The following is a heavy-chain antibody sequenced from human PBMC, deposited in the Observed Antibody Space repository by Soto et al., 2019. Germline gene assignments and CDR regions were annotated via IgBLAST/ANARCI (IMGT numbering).Heavy chain of an antibody. D-gene: IGHD2-2*02. Sequence: EYLKIWLKCSGYGFTSYWSGWVPQMPGKGLEWMGIIYPGDSDTRYSPSFQGQVTISADKSISTAYLQWSSLKASDTAMYYCARGAGPGPIYPTHAFDIWGQGTMVTVSS. CDR2: IYPGDSDT. CDR1: GYGFTSYW. J-gene: IGHJ3*02. V-gene: IGHV5-51*01. CDR3: ARGAGPGPIYPTHAFDI.